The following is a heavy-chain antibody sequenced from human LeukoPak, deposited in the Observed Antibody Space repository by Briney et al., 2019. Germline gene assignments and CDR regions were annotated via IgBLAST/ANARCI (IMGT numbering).Heavy chain of an antibody. D-gene: IGHD6-13*01. V-gene: IGHV3-66*01. J-gene: IGHJ4*02. Sequence: GGSLRLSCAASEFSVGSNYMTWVRQAPGKGLEWVSLIYSGGSTYYADSVKGRFTISRDNSKNTLYLQMNSLRAEDTAVYYCAKNLLGYSSSWYPIQAGVYFDYWGQGTLVTVSS. CDR2: IYSGGST. CDR3: AKNLLGYSSSWYPIQAGVYFDY. CDR1: EFSVGSNY.